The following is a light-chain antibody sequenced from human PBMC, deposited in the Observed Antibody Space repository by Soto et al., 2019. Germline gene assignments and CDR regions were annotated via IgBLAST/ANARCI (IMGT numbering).Light chain of an antibody. J-gene: IGLJ3*02. Sequence: QTVVTQEPSLTVSPGGTVTLTCGSSTGAVTNSHYHYWFQEKPGQAPRTLIYDTPNKHSWTPARFSGSLLGGKAALTLSGAQPEDEAEYYCLLSYSADWVFGGGTKVTVL. V-gene: IGLV7-46*01. CDR2: DTP. CDR1: TGAVTNSHY. CDR3: LLSYSADWV.